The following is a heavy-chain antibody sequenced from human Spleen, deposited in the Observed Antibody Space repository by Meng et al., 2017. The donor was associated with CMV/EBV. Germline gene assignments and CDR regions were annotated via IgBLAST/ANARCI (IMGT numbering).Heavy chain of an antibody. CDR3: AGYTRMAGRHYYFDD. CDR1: GGSIASNTYY. J-gene: IGHJ4*01. D-gene: IGHD6-6*01. Sequence: SETLSLTCTVSGGSIASNTYYWGWIRQPPGKGLEWIGNIYYSGTTYYNPSLKTRVTIFVDTSKNQFSLNLNFVTAADTAVYYCAGYTRMAGRHYYFDDWGQGMLVTVSS. V-gene: IGHV4-39*07. CDR2: IYYSGTT.